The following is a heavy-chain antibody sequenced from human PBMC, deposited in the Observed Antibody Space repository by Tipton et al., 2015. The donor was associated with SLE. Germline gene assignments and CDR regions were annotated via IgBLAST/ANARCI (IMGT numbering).Heavy chain of an antibody. J-gene: IGHJ4*02. D-gene: IGHD5-24*01. CDR2: INPSGGLT. Sequence: QLVQSGAEVKKPGASVKVSCKASGYTFTSYYIHWVRRAPGQGLEWMGIINPSGGLTTYAQKFQGRVTMTRDTSTNTVYMELSSLRSDDTAVYSCARDKDGYNHNFDSWGQGTLVTVSS. CDR1: GYTFTSYY. V-gene: IGHV1-46*01. CDR3: ARDKDGYNHNFDS.